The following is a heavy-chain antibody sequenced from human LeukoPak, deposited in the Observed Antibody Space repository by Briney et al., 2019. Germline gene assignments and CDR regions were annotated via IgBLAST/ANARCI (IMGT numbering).Heavy chain of an antibody. Sequence: GSSVKVSCKASGGTFSSYAISWVRQAPGQGLEWMGGIIPIFGTANYAQKFQGRVTITADKSTSTAYMELSSLRSEDTAVYYCARSVGGWLGYSSSRVPDAFDIWGQGTMVTVSS. CDR2: IIPIFGTA. D-gene: IGHD6-13*01. CDR3: ARSVGGWLGYSSSRVPDAFDI. V-gene: IGHV1-69*06. CDR1: GGTFSSYA. J-gene: IGHJ3*02.